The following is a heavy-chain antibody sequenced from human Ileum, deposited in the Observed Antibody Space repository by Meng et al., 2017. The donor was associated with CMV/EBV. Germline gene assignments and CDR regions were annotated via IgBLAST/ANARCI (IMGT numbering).Heavy chain of an antibody. CDR1: GFTFSSTW. J-gene: IGHJ4*02. V-gene: IGHV3-7*01. CDR2: IKPDGSEN. D-gene: IGHD5-18*01. Sequence: GESLKISCAASGFTFSSTWMGWVRQGPGTGLEWVANIKPDGSENWSTDSVKGRSTISRDNAKNTLFLQMNSLRADDTAVYFCATLGFRRIDYWGQGTLVTVSS. CDR3: ATLGFRRIDY.